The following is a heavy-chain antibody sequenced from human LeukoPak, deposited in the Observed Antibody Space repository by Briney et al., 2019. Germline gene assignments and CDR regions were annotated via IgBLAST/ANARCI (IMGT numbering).Heavy chain of an antibody. J-gene: IGHJ5*02. CDR2: ISSSSNTI. Sequence: GGSLRLSCAASGFTFSTYSMNWVRQAPGKGLEWVSYISSSSNTIYYADSVKGRFTISRDNAKNSLYLQMNSLRDEDTAVYYCARNLARGVIPDFDPWGQGTLVTVSS. CDR1: GFTFSTYS. V-gene: IGHV3-48*02. D-gene: IGHD3-10*01. CDR3: ARNLARGVIPDFDP.